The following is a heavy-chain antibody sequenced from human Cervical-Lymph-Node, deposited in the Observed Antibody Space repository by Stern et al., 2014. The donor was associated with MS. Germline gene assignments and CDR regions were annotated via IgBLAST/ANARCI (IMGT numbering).Heavy chain of an antibody. V-gene: IGHV1-46*01. CDR2: FNPSGGKT. J-gene: IGHJ4*02. CDR3: ARVLSLATSDS. Sequence: QLVQSGAEIRKPGASVKISCEASGYTFTTYYMHWVRQAPGQGLEWVALFNPSGGKTTYAQRFQGRVTVTGDTSSSTVHMELTGLRSEDTAVYYCARVLSLATSDSWGQGTLVIVSS. D-gene: IGHD1-1*01. CDR1: GYTFTTYY.